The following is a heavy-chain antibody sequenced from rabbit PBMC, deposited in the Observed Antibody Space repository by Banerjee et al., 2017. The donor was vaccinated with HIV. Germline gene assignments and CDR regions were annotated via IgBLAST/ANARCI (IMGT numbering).Heavy chain of an antibody. V-gene: IGHV1S40*01. CDR2: INTISCDT. D-gene: IGHD1-1*01. Sequence: QSLEESGGDLVKPGTSLTLTCTASGFSFSRGYDMCWVRQDPGSGRGWIACINTISCDTVYAAWAKRRFPISKAQWTTVPLPMPSLTAAEPATYFCARDLADVIGWNFGLWGPGTLVTVS. CDR3: ARDLADVIGWNFGL. CDR1: GFSFSRGYD. J-gene: IGHJ4*01.